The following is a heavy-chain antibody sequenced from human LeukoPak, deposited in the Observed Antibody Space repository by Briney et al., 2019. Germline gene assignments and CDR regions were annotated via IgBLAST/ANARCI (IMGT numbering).Heavy chain of an antibody. D-gene: IGHD3-16*01. CDR3: ARGLGRWSRIGYYYYYMDV. CDR1: GYTFTSYD. Sequence: GASVKVSCKASGYTFTSYDINWVRQATGQGLEWMGWMNPNSGNTGYAQKFQGRVTITRNTSISTAYMELSSLRSEGTAVYYCARGLGRWSRIGYYYYYMDVWGKGTTVTVSS. J-gene: IGHJ6*03. CDR2: MNPNSGNT. V-gene: IGHV1-8*03.